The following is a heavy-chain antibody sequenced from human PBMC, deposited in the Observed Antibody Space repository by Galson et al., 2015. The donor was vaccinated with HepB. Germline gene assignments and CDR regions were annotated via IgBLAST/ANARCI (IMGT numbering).Heavy chain of an antibody. CDR3: ANPPRRVPAAMTYYYYGMDV. J-gene: IGHJ6*02. CDR2: IRYDGSNK. CDR1: GFTFSSYG. Sequence: SLRLSCAASGFTFSSYGMHWVRQAPGKGLEWVAFIRYDGSNKYYADSVKGRFTISRDNSKNTLYLQMNSLRAEDTAVYYCANPPRRVPAAMTYYYYGMDVWGQGTTVTVSS. V-gene: IGHV3-30*02. D-gene: IGHD2-2*01.